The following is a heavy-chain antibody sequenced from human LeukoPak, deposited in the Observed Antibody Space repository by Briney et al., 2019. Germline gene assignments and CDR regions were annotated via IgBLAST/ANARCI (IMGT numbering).Heavy chain of an antibody. J-gene: IGHJ4*02. D-gene: IGHD3-22*01. CDR3: ASFYDSSGRDY. V-gene: IGHV3-48*03. CDR1: GFTFRSFE. CDR2: VGTIGSPI. Sequence: PGGSLRLCCAASGFTFRSFEMNWVRQAPGKRLEWLSYVGTIGSPIYYADSVKGRFTISRDNARNSLCLQMNSLRVEDTAVYYCASFYDSSGRDYWGQGTLVTVSS.